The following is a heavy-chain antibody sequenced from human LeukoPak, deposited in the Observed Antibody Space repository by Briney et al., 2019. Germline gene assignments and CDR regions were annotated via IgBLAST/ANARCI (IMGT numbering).Heavy chain of an antibody. CDR1: GFTFDDYA. Sequence: GGSLRLSCAASGFTFDDYAMHWVRQAPGKGLEWVSLISWDGGSTYYADSVKGRFTISRDNSKNSLYLQMNSLRAEDTALYYCAKDLGGITFGGVIVRTGIYAFDIWGQGTMVTVSS. CDR3: AKDLGGITFGGVIVRTGIYAFDI. D-gene: IGHD3-16*02. CDR2: ISWDGGST. V-gene: IGHV3-43D*03. J-gene: IGHJ3*02.